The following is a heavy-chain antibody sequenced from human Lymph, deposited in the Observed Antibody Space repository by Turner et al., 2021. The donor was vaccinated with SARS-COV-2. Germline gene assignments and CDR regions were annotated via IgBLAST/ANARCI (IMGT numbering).Heavy chain of an antibody. CDR1: GFTFSSYA. Sequence: EVQLLASGGGLVQPAGSLRLSCAASGFTFSSYAMSWVRQAAGKGLEWVAAISGSGGDTYYADSVKGRFTISRDNSKNTLYLQMNSLRAEDTAVYYCAKGVRGAMIVVVIPYFDYWGQGTLVTVSS. CDR2: ISGSGGDT. D-gene: IGHD3-22*01. CDR3: AKGVRGAMIVVVIPYFDY. V-gene: IGHV3-23*01. J-gene: IGHJ4*02.